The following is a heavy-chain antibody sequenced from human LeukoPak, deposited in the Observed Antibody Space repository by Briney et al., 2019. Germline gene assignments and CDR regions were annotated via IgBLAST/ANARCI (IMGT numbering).Heavy chain of an antibody. J-gene: IGHJ4*02. CDR2: INHSGST. CDR1: GGSFSGYY. CDR3: ARAGDIVVAPAASRTWYFDY. Sequence: SETLSLTCAVYGGSFSGYYWSWIRQPPGKGLEWIGEINHSGSTNYNPSLKSRVTISVDTSKNQFSLKLSSVTAADTAVYYCARAGDIVVAPAASRTWYFDYWGQGTLVTVSS. D-gene: IGHD2-2*01. V-gene: IGHV4-34*01.